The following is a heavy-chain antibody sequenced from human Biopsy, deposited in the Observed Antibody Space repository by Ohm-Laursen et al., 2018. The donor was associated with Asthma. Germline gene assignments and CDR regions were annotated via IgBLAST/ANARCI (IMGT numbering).Heavy chain of an antibody. V-gene: IGHV1-69*13. Sequence: SVKVSCKAPGGTFGNFAISWVRQAPGQGLEWLGGIMTVFGTTNYAQKFQGRVTITADEPTSTAYMEVTSLRSEDTAIYYCARCQVGYSSGWSLLLKKIYYSGMDVWGQGTAVTVSS. D-gene: IGHD6-19*01. J-gene: IGHJ6*02. CDR1: GGTFGNFA. CDR3: ARCQVGYSSGWSLLLKKIYYSGMDV. CDR2: IMTVFGTT.